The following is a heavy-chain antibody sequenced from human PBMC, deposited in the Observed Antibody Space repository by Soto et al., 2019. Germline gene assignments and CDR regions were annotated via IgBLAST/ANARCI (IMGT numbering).Heavy chain of an antibody. CDR2: INAGNGNT. V-gene: IGHV1-3*01. Sequence: GASVKVSCKAPGYTFTSYAMHWVRQAPGQRLEWMGWINAGNGNTKYSQKFQGRVTITRDTSASTAYMELSSLRSEDTAVYYCARDPSVVVATGYYFDYWGQGTLVTVSS. D-gene: IGHD2-15*01. CDR1: GYTFTSYA. J-gene: IGHJ4*02. CDR3: ARDPSVVVATGYYFDY.